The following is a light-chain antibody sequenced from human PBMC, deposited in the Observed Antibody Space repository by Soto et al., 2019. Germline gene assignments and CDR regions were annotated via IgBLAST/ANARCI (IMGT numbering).Light chain of an antibody. CDR1: ERVSSSY. V-gene: IGKV3D-20*01. CDR3: QQYGSSPIT. CDR2: DAS. J-gene: IGKJ5*01. Sequence: IVLTQSPATMSLSPGARATLSRGASERVSSSYVAWYQMKAGLAPRLLIHDASTRASGIPDRFRGSKSGTDFTLTIRGLEAEDAALYYCQQYGSSPITFGQGTRLEIK.